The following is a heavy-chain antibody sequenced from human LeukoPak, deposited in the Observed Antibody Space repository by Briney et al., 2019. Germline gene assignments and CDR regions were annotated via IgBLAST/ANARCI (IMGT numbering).Heavy chain of an antibody. V-gene: IGHV4-59*08. D-gene: IGHD2-8*01. Sequence: SETLSLTRSVSGDSISSFYWNWIRQPPGKRLEWIGNIDYSGSSNYDPSLESRVTISIDTSRKQFFLKLDSVTAADTAVYYCALAPNSNWFDFWGQGTLVTVSS. CDR3: ALAPNSNWFDF. CDR2: IDYSGSS. CDR1: GDSISSFY. J-gene: IGHJ5*01.